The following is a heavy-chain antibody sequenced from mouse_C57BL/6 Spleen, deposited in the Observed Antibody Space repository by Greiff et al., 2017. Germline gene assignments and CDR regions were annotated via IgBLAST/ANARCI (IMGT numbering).Heavy chain of an antibody. CDR2: INPNNGGT. CDR3: AREYTTVPYAMDY. V-gene: IGHV1-26*01. Sequence: EVQLQQSGPELVKPGASVKISCKASGYTFTDYYMNWVKQSHGKSLEWIGDINPNNGGTSYNQKFKGKATLTVDKSSSTAYMELRSLTSEDSAVYYCAREYTTVPYAMDYWGQGTSVTVSS. D-gene: IGHD1-1*01. CDR1: GYTFTDYY. J-gene: IGHJ4*01.